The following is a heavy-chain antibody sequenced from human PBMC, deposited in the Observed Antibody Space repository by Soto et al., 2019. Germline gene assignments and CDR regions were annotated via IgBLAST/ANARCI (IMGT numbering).Heavy chain of an antibody. D-gene: IGHD2-8*01. J-gene: IGHJ3*02. CDR3: SFVLMVYATQPFDAFDI. CDR2: ISGSGGST. V-gene: IGHV3-23*01. CDR1: GFTFSSYA. Sequence: PGGSLRLSCAASGFTFSSYAMSWVRQAPGKGLEWVSAISGSGGSTYYADSVKGRFTISRDNSKNTLYLQMNSLRAEDTAVYYCSFVLMVYATQPFDAFDIWGQGTTVTVSS.